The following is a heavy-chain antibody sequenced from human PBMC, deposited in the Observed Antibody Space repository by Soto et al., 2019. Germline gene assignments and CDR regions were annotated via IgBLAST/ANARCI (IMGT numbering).Heavy chain of an antibody. J-gene: IGHJ2*01. CDR1: GFTFSSYS. Sequence: GGSLRLSCAASGFTFSSYSMNWVRQAPGKGLEWVSSISSSSSYIYYADSVKGRFTISRDNAKNSLYLQMNSLRAEDTAVYYCSRALNYYDSSRRPRGGFDLWGRGTLVTVSS. CDR3: SRALNYYDSSRRPRGGFDL. V-gene: IGHV3-21*01. D-gene: IGHD3-22*01. CDR2: ISSSSSYI.